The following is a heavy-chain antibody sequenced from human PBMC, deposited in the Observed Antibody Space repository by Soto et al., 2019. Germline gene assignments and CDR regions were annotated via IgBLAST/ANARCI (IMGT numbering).Heavy chain of an antibody. Sequence: PGGSLRLSCAASEFTFSNYAMSWVPQAPGKGLEWVSAISYGGGTTYYADSVKGRFTISRDNSKNTLYLQMNSLRAEDTAVYYCAKNPGYYYDSTGYHFDYWGQGT. J-gene: IGHJ4*02. CDR1: EFTFSNYA. D-gene: IGHD3-22*01. CDR2: ISYGGGTT. V-gene: IGHV3-23*01. CDR3: AKNPGYYYDSTGYHFDY.